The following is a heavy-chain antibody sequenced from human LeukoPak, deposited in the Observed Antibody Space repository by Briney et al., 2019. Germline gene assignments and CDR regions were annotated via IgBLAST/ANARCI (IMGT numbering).Heavy chain of an antibody. V-gene: IGHV3-33*01. CDR2: IWSDGSNK. J-gene: IGHJ3*01. D-gene: IGHD6-25*01. Sequence: TGGSLRLSCVASGFTFSTYGIHWVRQAPGKGLEWVAVIWSDGSNKYYGDSVKGRFTISRDNSKNTLYLQMNSLRAEDTAVYYCARDSGHAFDVWGQATMVTVSS. CDR1: GFTFSTYG. CDR3: ARDSGHAFDV.